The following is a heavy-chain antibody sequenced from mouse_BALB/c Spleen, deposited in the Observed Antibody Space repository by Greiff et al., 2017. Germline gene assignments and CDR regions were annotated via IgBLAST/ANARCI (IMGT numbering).Heavy chain of an antibody. Sequence: VQLQQFGAELVKPGASVKLSCKASGYTFTSYWMHWVKQRPGQGLEWIGEINPSNGRTNYNEKFKSKATLTVDKSSSTAYMQLSSLTSEDSAVYYCARSKTGTRGFDYWGQGTTLTVSS. CDR1: GYTFTSYW. CDR3: ARSKTGTRGFDY. V-gene: IGHV1S81*02. D-gene: IGHD4-1*01. J-gene: IGHJ2*01. CDR2: INPSNGRT.